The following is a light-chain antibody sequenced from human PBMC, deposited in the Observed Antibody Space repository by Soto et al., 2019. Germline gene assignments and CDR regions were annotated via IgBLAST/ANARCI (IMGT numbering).Light chain of an antibody. CDR1: QSISSW. J-gene: IGKJ1*01. CDR2: DAS. CDR3: QQYNNFWT. Sequence: DIPMTQSPSALSASVGDRVTITCRASQSISSWLAWYQQKPGKAPRLLIYDASYLERGVPSRFSGSGSGTEFTLTISDLQHDDLATYYRQQYNNFWTFGPGTKVEI. V-gene: IGKV1-5*01.